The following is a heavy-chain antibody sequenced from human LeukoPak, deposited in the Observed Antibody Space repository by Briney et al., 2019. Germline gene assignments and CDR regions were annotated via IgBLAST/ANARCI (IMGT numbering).Heavy chain of an antibody. J-gene: IGHJ4*02. Sequence: GAPVKVSCKVSGYTLTQLVIHWVRQAPGKGLEWMGGFDPEDGETIYAQKFQDRVTMTEDTSTDTAYMELSSLRSEDTAFYYCATSSGTYFLYWGQGTLVTVS. CDR1: GYTLTQLV. V-gene: IGHV1-24*01. CDR3: ATSSGTYFLY. CDR2: FDPEDGET. D-gene: IGHD1-26*01.